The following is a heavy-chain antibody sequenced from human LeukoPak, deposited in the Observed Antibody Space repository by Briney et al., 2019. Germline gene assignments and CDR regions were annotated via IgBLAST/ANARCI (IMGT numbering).Heavy chain of an antibody. CDR1: AFTFSNYA. Sequence: PGGSLRLSCAASAFTFSNYAMTWVRQAPGKGLEWVSAISGSGGSTYYADSVKGRFTISRDNSKNTLYLQMNSLRAEDTAVYYCAKKRGGYCSGGSCYSALDYWGQGTLVTVSS. V-gene: IGHV3-23*01. D-gene: IGHD2-15*01. J-gene: IGHJ4*02. CDR3: AKKRGGYCSGGSCYSALDY. CDR2: ISGSGGST.